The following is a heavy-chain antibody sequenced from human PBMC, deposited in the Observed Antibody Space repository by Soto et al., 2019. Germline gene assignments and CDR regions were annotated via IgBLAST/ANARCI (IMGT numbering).Heavy chain of an antibody. Sequence: LSLTCSVSGGSISTSSYFWGWIRQPPGKGLEWVGAVHYSGSANYRSSLQSRVTISVDTSQNQFSLRLRSVTAADTAVYYCARHRWGSGSYSGLLDFWGQGALVTVSS. V-gene: IGHV4-39*01. J-gene: IGHJ4*02. CDR2: VHYSGSA. CDR1: GGSISTSSYF. D-gene: IGHD3-10*01. CDR3: ARHRWGSGSYSGLLDF.